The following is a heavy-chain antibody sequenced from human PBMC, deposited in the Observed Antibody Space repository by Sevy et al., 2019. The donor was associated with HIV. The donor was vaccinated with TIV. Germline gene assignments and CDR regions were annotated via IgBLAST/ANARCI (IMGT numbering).Heavy chain of an antibody. CDR2: IKSNIDGAAI. CDR1: EFIFNDAW. D-gene: IGHD2-15*01. CDR3: TTKGRDCSGFGCQIS. Sequence: GGSLRLSCVASEFIFNDAWMHWVRQAPGKGLEWVGRIKSNIDGAAIDYAAPVKGRFTISRDDSKNTVFLQMNSLKSEDTAVYFCTTKGRDCSGFGCQISWGQGTQVTVSS. J-gene: IGHJ5*02. V-gene: IGHV3-15*01.